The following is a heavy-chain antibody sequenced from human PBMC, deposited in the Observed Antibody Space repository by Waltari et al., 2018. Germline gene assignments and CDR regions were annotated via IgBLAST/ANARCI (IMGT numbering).Heavy chain of an antibody. V-gene: IGHV4-59*01. CDR3: ARGNYYDSSGLDY. D-gene: IGHD3-22*01. CDR1: GGSISSYY. J-gene: IGHJ4*02. Sequence: QVQLQESGPGLVKPSETLSLTCTVSGGSISSYYWSWIRQPPGKGLEWIGYIYYSGSTNYNPSLKSRVTISVDTSKNQFSLKLSAVTAADTAVCYCARGNYYDSSGLDYWGQGTLVTVSS. CDR2: IYYSGST.